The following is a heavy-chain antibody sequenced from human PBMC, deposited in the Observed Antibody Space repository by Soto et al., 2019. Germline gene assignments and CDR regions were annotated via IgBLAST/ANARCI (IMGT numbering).Heavy chain of an antibody. Sequence: QVQLVQSGAEVKKPGSSVKVSCKASGGTFSSYAISWVRQAPGQGLEWMGGIIHIFGTANYAEKFQGRVTITADEATSTAYMELSSLRSEDTVVYYCARGGPVGGTLTLSLFDYWGQGTLVTVSS. V-gene: IGHV1-69*01. CDR2: IIHIFGTA. CDR1: GGTFSSYA. J-gene: IGHJ4*02. D-gene: IGHD6-19*01. CDR3: ARGGPVGGTLTLSLFDY.